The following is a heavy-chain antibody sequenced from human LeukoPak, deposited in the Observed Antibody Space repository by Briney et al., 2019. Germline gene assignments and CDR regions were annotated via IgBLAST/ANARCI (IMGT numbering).Heavy chain of an antibody. J-gene: IGHJ4*02. CDR2: IYPRDSDT. D-gene: IGHD6-25*01. Sequence: MAGESLKISCKGSGYKFTTYRIAWMRQMPGQGLEWLGIIYPRDSDTRYSPSFEGQVSISVDTSIDTAYLQWSSVKASDTAMYYCARLLAAPYYINFWGQGTLVTVSS. CDR3: ARLLAAPYYINF. CDR1: GYKFTTYR. V-gene: IGHV5-51*01.